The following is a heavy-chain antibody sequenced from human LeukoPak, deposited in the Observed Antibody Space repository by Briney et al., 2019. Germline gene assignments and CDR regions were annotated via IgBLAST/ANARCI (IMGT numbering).Heavy chain of an antibody. CDR3: AKDPEQWLVQYYFDY. CDR1: GFTFSSYA. D-gene: IGHD6-19*01. V-gene: IGHV3-23*01. J-gene: IGHJ4*02. Sequence: GGSLRLSCAASGFTFSSYAMSWVRQAPGKGLEWVSAISGSGGSIYYADSVKGRFTISRDNSKNTLYLQMNSLRAEDTAVYYCAKDPEQWLVQYYFDYWGQGTLVTVSS. CDR2: ISGSGGSI.